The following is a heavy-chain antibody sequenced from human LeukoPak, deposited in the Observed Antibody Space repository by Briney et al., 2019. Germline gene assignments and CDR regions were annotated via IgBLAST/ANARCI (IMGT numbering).Heavy chain of an antibody. V-gene: IGHV3-74*01. Sequence: GGSLRLSCAASGFTFSSYWMHWVRQAPEEGLVWVSRINSDGSSTSYADSVKGRFTISRDNAKNTLYLQMNSLRAEDTAVYYCAGGGPYGGYMGDYYYGMDVWGQGTTVTVSS. CDR1: GFTFSSYW. D-gene: IGHD5-12*01. CDR3: AGGGPYGGYMGDYYYGMDV. CDR2: INSDGSST. J-gene: IGHJ6*02.